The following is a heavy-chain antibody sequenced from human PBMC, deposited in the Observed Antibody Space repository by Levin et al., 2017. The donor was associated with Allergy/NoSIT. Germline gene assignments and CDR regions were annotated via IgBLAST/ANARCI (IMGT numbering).Heavy chain of an antibody. D-gene: IGHD2-2*03. CDR3: VHRRWDGYCSSTSCYDAFDV. CDR2: IYWDDDK. CDR1: GFSVTTTGVG. J-gene: IGHJ3*01. Sequence: SGPTLVKPTQTLTLTCAFSGFSVTTTGVGVGWIRQPPGKALEWLALIYWDDDKRYNSFLGRRLTITKDASEDQVVLTMTNMDPVDTATYYCVHRRWDGYCSSTSCYDAFDVWGQGTMVTVSS. V-gene: IGHV2-5*02.